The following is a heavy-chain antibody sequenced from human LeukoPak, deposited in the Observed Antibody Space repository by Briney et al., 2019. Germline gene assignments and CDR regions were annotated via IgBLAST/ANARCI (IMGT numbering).Heavy chain of an antibody. V-gene: IGHV4-30-2*01. CDR1: GGSISSGGYS. Sequence: SETLSLTCAVSGGSISSGGYSWSWIRQPPGKGLEWIGYIYHSGSTYYNPSLKSRVTISVDRSKNQFSLKLSSVTAADTAVYYCARSLGGVVPAAADAFDIWGQGTMVTVSS. D-gene: IGHD2-2*01. CDR2: IYHSGST. J-gene: IGHJ3*02. CDR3: ARSLGGVVPAAADAFDI.